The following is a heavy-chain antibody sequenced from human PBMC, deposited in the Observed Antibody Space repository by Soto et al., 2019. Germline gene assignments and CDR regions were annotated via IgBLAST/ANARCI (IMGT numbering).Heavy chain of an antibody. Sequence: EVQLVESGGGLVRPGGSLRLSCTASGFTFNKAWMNWVRQAPGKGLEWVGRIKSKDDGGTADHAAPVKGRFTISRDDSEDTLYLQLNSLITEDTAVYYCTPRLRGGGSDYDFWGQGTLVTVSS. J-gene: IGHJ4*02. D-gene: IGHD1-26*01. CDR3: TPRLRGGGSDYDF. V-gene: IGHV3-15*07. CDR2: IKSKDDGGTA. CDR1: GFTFNKAW.